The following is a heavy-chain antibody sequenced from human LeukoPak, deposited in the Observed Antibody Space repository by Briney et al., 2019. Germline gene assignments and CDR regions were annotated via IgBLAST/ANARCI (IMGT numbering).Heavy chain of an antibody. CDR1: GFTFSDYY. V-gene: IGHV3-11*01. CDR2: ISSSGSTI. D-gene: IGHD6-13*01. J-gene: IGHJ4*02. CDR3: AKDLYSSSWNFDY. Sequence: PGGSLRLSCAASGFTFSDYYMSWIRQAPGKGLEWVSYISSSGSTIYYADSVKGRFTISRDNAKNSLYLQMNSLRAEDTAVYYCAKDLYSSSWNFDYWGQGTLVTVSS.